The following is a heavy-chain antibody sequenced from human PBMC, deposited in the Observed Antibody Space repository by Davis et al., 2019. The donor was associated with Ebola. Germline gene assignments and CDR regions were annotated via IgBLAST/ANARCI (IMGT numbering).Heavy chain of an antibody. CDR2: ISSSSGTI. CDR1: GFTFSSYS. J-gene: IGHJ4*02. Sequence: GESLKISCVASGFTFSSYSMNWVRQAPGKGLEWISYISSSSGTIYYADSVKGRFTISRDNAKSSLYLQMNSLRDEDTAVYYCARTLTSSSSSDYWGQGTLVTVSS. D-gene: IGHD6-13*01. CDR3: ARTLTSSSSSDY. V-gene: IGHV3-48*02.